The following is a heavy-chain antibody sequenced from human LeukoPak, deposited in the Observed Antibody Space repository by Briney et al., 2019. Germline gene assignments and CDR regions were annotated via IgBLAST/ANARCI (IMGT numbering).Heavy chain of an antibody. CDR1: GFTFSSYS. CDR3: ARGRIYDYVWGSYRQYNWFDP. J-gene: IGHJ5*02. D-gene: IGHD3-16*02. Sequence: GGSLRLSCAASGFTFSSYSMNWVRQAPGKGLEWVSSISSSSSYIYYADSVKGRFTISRDNAKNSLYLQMNSLRAEDTAVYYCARGRIYDYVWGSYRQYNWFDPWGQGTLVTVSS. V-gene: IGHV3-21*01. CDR2: ISSSSSYI.